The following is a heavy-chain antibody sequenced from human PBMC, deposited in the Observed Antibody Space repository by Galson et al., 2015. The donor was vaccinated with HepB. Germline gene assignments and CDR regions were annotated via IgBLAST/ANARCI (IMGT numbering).Heavy chain of an antibody. D-gene: IGHD5-18*01. Sequence: SLRLSCAASGFTFSNFAMHWVRQAPGKGLEWVAVISDDGTNKYYADSVKGRFTISRDNSNNTVYLQLNSLRLEDTGVYYCARVVGYQGAYYFDYWGQGSLVTVSS. J-gene: IGHJ4*02. V-gene: IGHV3-30*04. CDR2: ISDDGTNK. CDR3: ARVVGYQGAYYFDY. CDR1: GFTFSNFA.